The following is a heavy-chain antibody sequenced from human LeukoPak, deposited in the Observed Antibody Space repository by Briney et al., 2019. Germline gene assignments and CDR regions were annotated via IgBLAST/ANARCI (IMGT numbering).Heavy chain of an antibody. CDR2: IYTSGST. CDR3: ARPSPPMVRELGDAFDI. Sequence: PSETLSLTCTVSGGSISSGSYYWSWIRQPAGKGLEWIGRIYTSGSTNYNPSLKSRVTISVDTSKNQFSLKLSSVTAADTAVYYCARPSPPMVRELGDAFDIWGQGTMVTVSS. V-gene: IGHV4-61*02. CDR1: GGSISSGSYY. D-gene: IGHD3-10*01. J-gene: IGHJ3*02.